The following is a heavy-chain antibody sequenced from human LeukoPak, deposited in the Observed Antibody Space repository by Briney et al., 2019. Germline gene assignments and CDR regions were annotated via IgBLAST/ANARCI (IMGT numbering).Heavy chain of an antibody. CDR3: AKDIADYSSGWYWYFDL. Sequence: GGSLRLSCVASGFTFSTYSMTWVRQAPGKGLEWVSGISWNSGSIGYADSVKGRFTISRDNAKNSLYLQMNSLRAEDTALYYCAKDIADYSSGWYWYFDLWGRGTLVTVSS. CDR1: GFTFSTYS. J-gene: IGHJ2*01. D-gene: IGHD6-19*01. CDR2: ISWNSGSI. V-gene: IGHV3-9*01.